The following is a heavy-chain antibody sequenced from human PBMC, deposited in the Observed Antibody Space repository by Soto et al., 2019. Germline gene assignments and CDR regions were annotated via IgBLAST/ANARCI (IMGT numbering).Heavy chain of an antibody. V-gene: IGHV3-23*01. D-gene: IGHD2-2*01. J-gene: IGHJ4*02. CDR2: ISGRGAYT. CDR1: GFTFSSYA. CDR3: AKYGCSSTACQCDY. Sequence: EVQLLESGGGSVQPGGSLRLSCAASGFTFSSYAMTWVRQAPGKGLEWVSAISGRGAYTYYANSVKGRFTISRDNSKNTLFLQLNSLRAEDTAVYYCAKYGCSSTACQCDYWGQGTRVTVSS.